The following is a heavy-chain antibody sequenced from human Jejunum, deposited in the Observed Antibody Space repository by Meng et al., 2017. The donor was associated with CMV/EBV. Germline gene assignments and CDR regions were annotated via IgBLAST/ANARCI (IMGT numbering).Heavy chain of an antibody. Sequence: KACGYNFNTYWIGWGRQRPGKGLEWMGIIYPGDSDTRYSPSFQGQVTISTDKSTSTAYLQWNSLKASDTAMYYRARSDREVGASPLDSWGQGTLVTVSS. CDR2: IYPGDSDT. V-gene: IGHV5-51*01. J-gene: IGHJ4*02. CDR3: ARSDREVGASPLDS. CDR1: GYNFNTYW. D-gene: IGHD1-26*01.